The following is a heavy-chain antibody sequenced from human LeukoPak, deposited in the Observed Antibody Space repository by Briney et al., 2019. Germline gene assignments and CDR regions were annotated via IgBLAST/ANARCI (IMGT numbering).Heavy chain of an antibody. CDR3: ARGDRWFDP. V-gene: IGHV4-38-2*02. Sequence: KASETLSLTCTVSGYSISSGYYWGWIRQSPGQGLEWLGSIYQSGSTYYNPSLKSRVTISVDTSKNQFSLKLSSVTAADTAVYYCARGDRWFDPWGQGTLVTVSS. CDR2: IYQSGST. J-gene: IGHJ5*02. CDR1: GYSISSGYY. D-gene: IGHD2-21*01.